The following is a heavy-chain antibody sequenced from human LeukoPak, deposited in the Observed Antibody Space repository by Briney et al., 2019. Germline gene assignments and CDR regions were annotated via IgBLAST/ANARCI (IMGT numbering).Heavy chain of an antibody. Sequence: GGSLRLSCAASGFTFSGYEMNWVRQAPGKGLEWVSYISSSGSTIYYADSVKGRFTISRDNAKNSLYLQMNSLRAEDTAVYYCARRTGTTISWFDPWGQGTLVTVSS. CDR3: ARRTGTTISWFDP. J-gene: IGHJ5*02. CDR1: GFTFSGYE. D-gene: IGHD1-7*01. V-gene: IGHV3-48*03. CDR2: ISSSGSTI.